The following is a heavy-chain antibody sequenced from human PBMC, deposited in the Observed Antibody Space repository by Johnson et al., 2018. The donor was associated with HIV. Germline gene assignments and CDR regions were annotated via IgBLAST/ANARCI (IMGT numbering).Heavy chain of an antibody. CDR3: AREQSGIAAAGNEDAFDI. CDR2: ISYDGSNK. CDR1: GFTFSSYA. Sequence: QVQLVESGGGLVQPGRSLRLSCAASGFTFSSYAMHWVRQAPGKGLEWVAVISYDGSNKYYADSVKGRFTISRDNSKNTLYLQMNSLRAEDTAVYYCAREQSGIAAAGNEDAFDIWGQGTMVTVSS. D-gene: IGHD6-13*01. V-gene: IGHV3-30*04. J-gene: IGHJ3*02.